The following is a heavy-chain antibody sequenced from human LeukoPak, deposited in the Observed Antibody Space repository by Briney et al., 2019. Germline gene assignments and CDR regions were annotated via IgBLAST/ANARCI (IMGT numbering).Heavy chain of an antibody. D-gene: IGHD2-15*01. CDR1: GFTFSSYG. Sequence: AGGSLRLSCAASGFTFSSYGMHWVRQAPGKGLEWVAIIWYDGTNKYYADSVKGRFTISRDNSKNTLYLQMNSLRAEDTAVYYCARGPPVVVVAATQAYYYGMDVWGQGTTVTVSS. CDR2: IWYDGTNK. CDR3: ARGPPVVVVAATQAYYYGMDV. V-gene: IGHV3-33*01. J-gene: IGHJ6*02.